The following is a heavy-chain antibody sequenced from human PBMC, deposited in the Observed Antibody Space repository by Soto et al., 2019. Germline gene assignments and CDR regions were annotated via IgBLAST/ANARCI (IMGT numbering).Heavy chain of an antibody. Sequence: GASVKVSCKASGGTFSSYTISWVRQAPGQGLEWMGKIIPILGIANYAQKFQGRVTITADKSTSTAYMELSSLRSDDTAVYYCASGSLYGSGSYPVDYWGQGTLVTVSS. V-gene: IGHV1-69*02. CDR2: IIPILGIA. CDR3: ASGSLYGSGSYPVDY. D-gene: IGHD3-10*01. CDR1: GGTFSSYT. J-gene: IGHJ4*01.